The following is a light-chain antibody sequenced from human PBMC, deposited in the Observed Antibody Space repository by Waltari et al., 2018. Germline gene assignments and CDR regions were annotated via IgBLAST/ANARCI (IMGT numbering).Light chain of an antibody. J-gene: IGLJ1*01. V-gene: IGLV1-51*01. Sequence: QSVLTQPPSVSAAPGQKVTISCSGSSSNIGNNYVSWYRQLPGTAPTLLIYDNNKRPSGITDRFSVSRSGTAATLVITGLQTGDEADYYGGTWDSSLSAGVFGTGTKVTVL. CDR3: GTWDSSLSAGV. CDR2: DNN. CDR1: SSNIGNNY.